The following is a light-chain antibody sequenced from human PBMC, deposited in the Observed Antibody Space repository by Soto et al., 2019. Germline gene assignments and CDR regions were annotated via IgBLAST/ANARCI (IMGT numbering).Light chain of an antibody. CDR3: QQYNSHRT. V-gene: IGKV1-9*01. Sequence: IQLTQSPSSLSASVGDRVTITCRASQDIAIYLAWYQQKPGEAPKLLIYAASTLYGGVPSRFSGSGSGTQFTLTISSLQPDDFATYFCQQYNSHRTFGQGPKVDIK. CDR2: AAS. CDR1: QDIAIY. J-gene: IGKJ1*01.